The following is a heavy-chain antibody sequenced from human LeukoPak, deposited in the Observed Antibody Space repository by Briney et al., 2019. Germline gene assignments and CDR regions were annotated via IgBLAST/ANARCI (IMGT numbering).Heavy chain of an antibody. Sequence: SETLSLTCTVSGVSISSSTYYWGWIRQPPGKGLEWIGTIYSSGSTYYNSSLKSRVTISVDTSMNQFSLKLSSVTAADTAVYYCARSSGYYFEYFHHWGQGTLVTVSS. V-gene: IGHV4-39*07. CDR3: ARSSGYYFEYFHH. D-gene: IGHD3-22*01. CDR1: GVSISSSTYY. CDR2: IYSSGST. J-gene: IGHJ1*01.